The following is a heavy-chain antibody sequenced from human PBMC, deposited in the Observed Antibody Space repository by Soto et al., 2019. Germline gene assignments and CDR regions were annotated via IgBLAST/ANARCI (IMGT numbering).Heavy chain of an antibody. CDR3: AKDGYCGGDCYVGPNAFDI. V-gene: IGHV3-23*01. CDR1: GFTFSSYA. CDR2: ISGSGGST. D-gene: IGHD2-21*02. J-gene: IGHJ3*02. Sequence: GVSLRLSWAASGFTFSSYAMSWVRQAPGKGLEWVSAISGSGGSTYYADSVKGRFTISRDNSKNTLYLQMNSLRAEDTAVYYCAKDGYCGGDCYVGPNAFDIWGQGTMVTVSS.